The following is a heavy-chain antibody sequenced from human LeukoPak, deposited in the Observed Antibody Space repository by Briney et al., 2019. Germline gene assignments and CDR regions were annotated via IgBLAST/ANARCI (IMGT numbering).Heavy chain of an antibody. D-gene: IGHD2-2*01. Sequence: GSSVTVSCKASGGSFSSYVIRWVRPAPGQGLEWMGGIIPIFGTANYAQKFQGRVTHTADKSTTTAYMDLSRLCSEDTAMDVCARHWGYWSNTSWDGCNRFDRWGQGTLVTVSS. CDR2: IIPIFGTA. CDR3: ARHWGYWSNTSWDGCNRFDR. V-gene: IGHV1-69*06. J-gene: IGHJ5*02. CDR1: GGSFSSYV.